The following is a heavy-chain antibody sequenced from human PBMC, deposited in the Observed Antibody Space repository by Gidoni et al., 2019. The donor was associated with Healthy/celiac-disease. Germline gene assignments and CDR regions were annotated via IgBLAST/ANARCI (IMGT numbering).Heavy chain of an antibody. Sequence: EVQLLESGGGLVQPGGSLRLSCAASGFTFSSYAMSWVRQAPGKGLEWVSAISGSGGSTYYADSVKGRFTISRDNSKNTLYLQMNSLRAEDTAVYYCAKDGVVLRYFDWLLPSSFDYWGQGTLVTVSS. CDR3: AKDGVVLRYFDWLLPSSFDY. V-gene: IGHV3-23*01. CDR2: ISGSGGST. D-gene: IGHD3-9*01. CDR1: GFTFSSYA. J-gene: IGHJ4*02.